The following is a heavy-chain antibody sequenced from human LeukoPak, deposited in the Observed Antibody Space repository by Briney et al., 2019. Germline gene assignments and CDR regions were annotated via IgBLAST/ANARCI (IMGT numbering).Heavy chain of an antibody. D-gene: IGHD2-15*01. V-gene: IGHV1-2*02. CDR3: ARLGCSGGSCYYLDY. CDR1: GYTFIGYY. Sequence: ASVKVSCKASGYTFIGYYMQWVRQAPGQGLEWMGWINPNSGGTNYAQKFQGRVTMTRDTSISTAYMELSRLRSDDTAVYYCARLGCSGGSCYYLDYWGQGTLVTVSS. CDR2: INPNSGGT. J-gene: IGHJ4*02.